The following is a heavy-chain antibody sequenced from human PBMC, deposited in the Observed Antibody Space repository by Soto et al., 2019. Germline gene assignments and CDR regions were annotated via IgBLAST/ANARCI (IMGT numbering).Heavy chain of an antibody. CDR2: INPNSGGT. Sequence: ASVKVSCKASGYTFTGYYMHLVRQAPGQGLEWMGWINPNSGGTNYAQKFQGRLTMTGDTSITTAYMELSRLRSDDTAVYYCAREVVEGSSLWFDPWGQGTLVTVSS. D-gene: IGHD2-15*01. CDR3: AREVVEGSSLWFDP. V-gene: IGHV1-2*02. J-gene: IGHJ5*02. CDR1: GYTFTGYY.